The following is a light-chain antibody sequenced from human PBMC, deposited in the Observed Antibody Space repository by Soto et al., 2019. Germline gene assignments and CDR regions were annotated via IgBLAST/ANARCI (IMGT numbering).Light chain of an antibody. CDR3: ASRDDGLNGPV. CDR2: FDD. V-gene: IGLV1-36*01. J-gene: IGLJ2*01. CDR1: SSNIGSNT. Sequence: QSVLTQPPSVSAAPRQRVTISCSGSSSNIGSNTVSWYQQIPGKTPQLLIFFDDLLSSGVSDRFSGSKSGASASLAISGLQSDDEAEYYCASRDDGLNGPVFGGGTKVTVL.